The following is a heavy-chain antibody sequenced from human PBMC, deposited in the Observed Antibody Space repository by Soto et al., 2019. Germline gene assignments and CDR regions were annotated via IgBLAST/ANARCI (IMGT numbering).Heavy chain of an antibody. V-gene: IGHV3-30*18. CDR1: GFTFSSYG. CDR3: AKDKYFDY. CDR2: ISYDGSNK. J-gene: IGHJ4*02. Sequence: PGGSLRLSCAASGFTFSSYGMHWVRQAPGKGLEWVAVISYDGSNKYYADSVKGRFTISRDNSKNTLYLQMNSLRAEDTAVYYCAKDKYFDYWGQGTLVTAPQ.